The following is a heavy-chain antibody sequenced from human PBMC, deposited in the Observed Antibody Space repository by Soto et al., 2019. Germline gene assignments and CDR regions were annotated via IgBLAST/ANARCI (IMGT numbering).Heavy chain of an antibody. J-gene: IGHJ6*02. CDR3: AKILQLGDYAYYYYGMDV. Sequence: QVQLVESGGGVVQPGRSLRLSCAASGFTFSSYGMHWVRQAPGKGLEWVAVISYDRSNKYYADSVKGRFTISRDNSKNTLYLQMNSLRAEDTAVYYCAKILQLGDYAYYYYGMDVWGQGTTVTVSS. CDR1: GFTFSSYG. CDR2: ISYDRSNK. V-gene: IGHV3-30*18. D-gene: IGHD4-17*01.